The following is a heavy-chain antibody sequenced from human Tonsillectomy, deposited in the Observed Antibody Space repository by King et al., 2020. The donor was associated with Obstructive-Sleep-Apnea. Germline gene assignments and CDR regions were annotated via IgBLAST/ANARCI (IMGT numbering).Heavy chain of an antibody. D-gene: IGHD3-22*01. CDR1: GFTFDDYA. CDR3: AKDKRGYYDSSGYVDY. J-gene: IGHJ4*02. Sequence: VQLVESGGVVVQPGGSLRLSSAASGFTFDDYAMHWVRQAPGKGLEWVSLISWDGGSTYYADSVKGRFTISRDNSKNSLYLQMNSLRAEDTALYYCAKDKRGYYDSSGYVDYWGQGTLVTVSS. CDR2: ISWDGGST. V-gene: IGHV3-43D*03.